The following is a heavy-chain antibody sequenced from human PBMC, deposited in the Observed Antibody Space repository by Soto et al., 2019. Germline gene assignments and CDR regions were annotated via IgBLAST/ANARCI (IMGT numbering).Heavy chain of an antibody. CDR2: IIPILGIP. V-gene: IGHV1-69*02. D-gene: IGHD5-18*01. CDR1: GGTFSTYT. J-gene: IGHJ4*02. Sequence: QVQLVQSGAEVKKPGSSVRVSCKASGGTFSTYTISWVRQAPGQGLEWMGRIIPILGIPNFAQKFQGRVTITADKSTSTAYMELSSLRSEDTAVYYCVYSYGHFDYWGQGTLVTVSS. CDR3: VYSYGHFDY.